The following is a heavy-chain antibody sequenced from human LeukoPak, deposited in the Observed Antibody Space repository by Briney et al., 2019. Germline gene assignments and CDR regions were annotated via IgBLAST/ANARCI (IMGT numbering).Heavy chain of an antibody. D-gene: IGHD4-17*01. Sequence: PGGSLRLPCTASGITFNSYAMSWVRQAPGKGLEWVSGISSSGGNTYYADSAKGRFTVSRDNSKNTLYLQMNSLSAEDTAVYYCAQRGTVTRGFDYWGQGTLVTVSS. J-gene: IGHJ4*02. CDR3: AQRGTVTRGFDY. CDR2: ISSSGGNT. V-gene: IGHV3-23*01. CDR1: GITFNSYA.